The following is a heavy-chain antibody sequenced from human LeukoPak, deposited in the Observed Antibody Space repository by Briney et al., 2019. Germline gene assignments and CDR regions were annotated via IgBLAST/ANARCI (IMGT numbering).Heavy chain of an antibody. Sequence: SETLSLTCAVYGGSFSGYYWSWIRQPPGKGLEWIGEINHSGSTNYNPSLKSRVTISVDTSKNQFSLKLSSVTAADTAVYYCARGHRRVSYHYFDYWGQGTLVTVSS. CDR1: GGSFSGYY. D-gene: IGHD2/OR15-2a*01. V-gene: IGHV4-34*01. CDR2: INHSGST. CDR3: ARGHRRVSYHYFDY. J-gene: IGHJ4*02.